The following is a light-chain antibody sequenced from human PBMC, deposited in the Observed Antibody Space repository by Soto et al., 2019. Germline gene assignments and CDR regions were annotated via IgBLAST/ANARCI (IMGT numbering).Light chain of an antibody. Sequence: LVLTQSPDTLSLYPGDRATLSCRASQSLGSRFFAWYQQKPGQARRLLIRYTSIWTPHFPDRFSASGSGTDFTLTIDRLEPEDLAVYYCQQYERSPYTFGQGTKLEIK. J-gene: IGKJ2*01. V-gene: IGKV3-20*01. CDR2: YTS. CDR1: QSLGSRF. CDR3: QQYERSPYT.